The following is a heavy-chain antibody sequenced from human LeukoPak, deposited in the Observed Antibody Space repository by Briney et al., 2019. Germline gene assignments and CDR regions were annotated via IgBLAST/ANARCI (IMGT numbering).Heavy chain of an antibody. CDR1: GFTFSSYW. Sequence: GGSLRLSCAASGFTFSSYWMSWVRQAPGKGLEWVANIKQDGSEKYYVDPVKGRITISRDNAKNSLYLQMNSLRAEDTAVYYCARERGGYCSGGSCKNPAAAAYWGQGTLVTVSS. CDR2: IKQDGSEK. J-gene: IGHJ4*02. CDR3: ARERGGYCSGGSCKNPAAAAY. D-gene: IGHD2-15*01. V-gene: IGHV3-7*01.